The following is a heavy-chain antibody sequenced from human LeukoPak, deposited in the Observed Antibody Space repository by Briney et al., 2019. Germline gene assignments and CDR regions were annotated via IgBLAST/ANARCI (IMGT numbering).Heavy chain of an antibody. CDR3: TTDTILRG. J-gene: IGHJ4*02. V-gene: IGHV3-73*01. D-gene: IGHD3-10*01. CDR2: IRSKANNYAT. CDR1: GFTFSGSA. Sequence: GGSLKLSCAASGFTFSGSAMHWVRQASGKGLEWVGRIRSKANNYATTYAASVNGRFTISRDDSKNTAYLQMNSLKTEDTAVYYCTTDTILRGWGQGTLVTVPS.